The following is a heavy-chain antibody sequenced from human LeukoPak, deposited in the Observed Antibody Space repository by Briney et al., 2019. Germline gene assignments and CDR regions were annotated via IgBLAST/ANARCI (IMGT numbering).Heavy chain of an antibody. CDR1: GFTFSSYA. D-gene: IGHD6-19*01. J-gene: IGHJ6*02. V-gene: IGHV3-23*01. Sequence: GGSLRLSCAASGFTFSSYAMSWVRQAPGKGLEWVSAISGSGGSTYYADSVKGRFTISRDNSKNTVDLQMNSLRAEDTAIYYCAQGRIAVAHYYGMDVWGQGTTVTVSS. CDR3: AQGRIAVAHYYGMDV. CDR2: ISGSGGST.